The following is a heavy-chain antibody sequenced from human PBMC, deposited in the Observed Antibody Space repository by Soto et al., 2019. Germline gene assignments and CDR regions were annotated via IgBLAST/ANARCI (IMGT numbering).Heavy chain of an antibody. CDR2: ISYDGSNK. Sequence: QVQLVESGGGVVQPGRSLRLSCAASGFTFSSYGMHWVRQAPGKGLEWVAVISYDGSNKYYADSVKGRFTISRDNSKNTLYLQMNSLRAEDTAVCYCAKGEGYGMDVWGQGTTVTVSS. CDR1: GFTFSSYG. CDR3: AKGEGYGMDV. V-gene: IGHV3-30*18. J-gene: IGHJ6*02. D-gene: IGHD1-26*01.